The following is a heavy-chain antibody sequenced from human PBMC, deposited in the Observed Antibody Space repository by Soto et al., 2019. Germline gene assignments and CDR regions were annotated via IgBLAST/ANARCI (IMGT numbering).Heavy chain of an antibody. Sequence: SETLSLTCAVYGGSFSGYYWSWIRQPPGKGLEWIGEINHSGSTNYNPSLKSRVTISVDTSKNQFSLKLSSVTAADTAVYYCARSKGRPRYSYGYFDYWGQGTLVTVSS. CDR2: INHSGST. CDR3: ARSKGRPRYSYGYFDY. V-gene: IGHV4-34*01. CDR1: GGSFSGYY. D-gene: IGHD5-18*01. J-gene: IGHJ4*02.